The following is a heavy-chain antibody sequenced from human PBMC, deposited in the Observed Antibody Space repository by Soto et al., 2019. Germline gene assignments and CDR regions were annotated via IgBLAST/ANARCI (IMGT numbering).Heavy chain of an antibody. D-gene: IGHD3-22*01. CDR2: IYSGGST. CDR3: ARGWRYYYDSSGYDSPGSGDYDY. CDR1: GFTVSSNY. J-gene: IGHJ4*02. V-gene: IGHV3-53*01. Sequence: GGSLRLSCAASGFTVSSNYMSWVRQAPGKGLEWVSVIYSGGSTYYADSVKGRFTISRDNSKNTLYLQMNSLRAEDTAVYYCARGWRYYYDSSGYDSPGSGDYDYWGQGTLVTVSS.